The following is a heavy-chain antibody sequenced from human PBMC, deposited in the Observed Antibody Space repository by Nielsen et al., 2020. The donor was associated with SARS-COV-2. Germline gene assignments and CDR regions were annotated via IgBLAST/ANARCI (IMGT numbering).Heavy chain of an antibody. Sequence: RQAPGKGLEWVSYISSSSSYTNYADSVKGRFTISRDNAKNSLYLQMNSLRAEDTAVYYCARDRVDFGSGTYYYYYGMDVWGQGTTVTVSS. V-gene: IGHV3-11*06. CDR2: ISSSSSYT. D-gene: IGHD3-10*01. CDR3: ARDRVDFGSGTYYYYYGMDV. J-gene: IGHJ6*02.